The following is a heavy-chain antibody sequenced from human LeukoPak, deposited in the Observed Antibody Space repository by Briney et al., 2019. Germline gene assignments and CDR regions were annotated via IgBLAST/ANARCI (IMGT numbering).Heavy chain of an antibody. CDR3: ARESEMYYYDRSGYSH. CDR2: IRYDGSNK. J-gene: IGHJ4*02. Sequence: GGSLRLSCAASGFMLSSYGMHWVRQAPGKGLEWVAVIRYDGSNKYYADSVKGRFTISRDNSKNTLHLQMSSLRAEDTAVYYCARESEMYYYDRSGYSHWGQGTLVTVSS. V-gene: IGHV3-33*01. CDR1: GFMLSSYG. D-gene: IGHD3-22*01.